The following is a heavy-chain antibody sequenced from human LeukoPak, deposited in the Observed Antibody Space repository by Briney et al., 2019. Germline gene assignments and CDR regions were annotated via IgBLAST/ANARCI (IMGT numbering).Heavy chain of an antibody. D-gene: IGHD6-6*01. J-gene: IGHJ4*02. CDR2: ISYDGSNK. CDR1: GFTFSSYG. CDR3: AKEDSRSRYFDY. Sequence: GRSLRLSCAASGFTFSSYGIHWVRQAPGKGLEWVAIISYDGSNKYYADSVKGRFTISRDNSKNTLYLQMNSLRAEGTAVYYCAKEDSRSRYFDYWGQGTLVTVSS. V-gene: IGHV3-30*18.